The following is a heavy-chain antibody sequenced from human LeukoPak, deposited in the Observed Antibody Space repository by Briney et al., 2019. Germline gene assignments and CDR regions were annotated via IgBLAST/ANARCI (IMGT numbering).Heavy chain of an antibody. CDR1: GGSISSGGYS. D-gene: IGHD3-3*01. CDR3: ARGVSGGVFDY. J-gene: IGHJ4*02. Sequence: SQTLSLTCAVSGGSISSGGYSWSWIRQPPGKGLEWIGYIYHSGSTYYNPSLKSRVTISVDRSKNQSSLKLSSVTAADTAVYYCARGVSGGVFDYWGQGTLVTVSS. V-gene: IGHV4-30-2*01. CDR2: IYHSGST.